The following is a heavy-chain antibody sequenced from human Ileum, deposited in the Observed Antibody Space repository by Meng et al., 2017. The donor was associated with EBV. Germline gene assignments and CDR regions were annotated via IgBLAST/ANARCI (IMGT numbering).Heavy chain of an antibody. V-gene: IGHV3-74*01. Sequence: VPVVEPGGGFVQPGGALRLSCATSGFIFSNYWMHWVRQAPGKGLVWVSRIHADGSVTNYADSVKGRFTISRDNAKNTLYLQMNSLRAEDTAVYYCARDLFWNQANYWGQGTLVTVSS. J-gene: IGHJ4*02. CDR2: IHADGSVT. CDR3: ARDLFWNQANY. CDR1: GFIFSNYW. D-gene: IGHD1-14*01.